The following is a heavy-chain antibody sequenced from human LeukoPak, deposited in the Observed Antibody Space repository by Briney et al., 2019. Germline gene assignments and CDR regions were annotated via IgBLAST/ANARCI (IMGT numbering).Heavy chain of an antibody. V-gene: IGHV3-23*01. Sequence: QPGGSLRLSCAASGFTFSSYAMSWVRQAPGKGLEWVSAISGSGGSTYYADSVKGRFTISRDNSKNTLYLQMNSLRAEDTAVYYCAKDRTYGDYSNWFDPWGQGTLVTVPS. CDR3: AKDRTYGDYSNWFDP. CDR2: ISGSGGST. J-gene: IGHJ5*02. D-gene: IGHD4-17*01. CDR1: GFTFSSYA.